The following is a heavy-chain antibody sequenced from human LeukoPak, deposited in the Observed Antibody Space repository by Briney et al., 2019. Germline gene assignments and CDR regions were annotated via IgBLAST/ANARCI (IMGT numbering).Heavy chain of an antibody. CDR2: IYSGGST. J-gene: IGHJ4*02. CDR1: GFNFNNYS. Sequence: GGSLRLSCVVSGFNFNNYSMNWVRQAPGKGLEWVSVIYSGGSTYYADSVKGRFTISRDNSKNTLYLQMNSLRAEDTAVYYCARDGLWFGELPYWGQGTLVTVSS. V-gene: IGHV3-66*01. D-gene: IGHD3-10*01. CDR3: ARDGLWFGELPY.